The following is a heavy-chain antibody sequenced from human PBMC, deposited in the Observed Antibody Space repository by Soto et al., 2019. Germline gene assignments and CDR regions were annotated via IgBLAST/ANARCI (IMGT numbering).Heavy chain of an antibody. CDR1: GLIFGNHW. CDR3: AAWARSNWSDY. J-gene: IGHJ4*02. D-gene: IGHD6-13*01. Sequence: EVQLVESGGGLVQPGGSLRLSCSASGLIFGNHWMGWVRQFPGKGLEYVANIKYDASEKHYGDYGRGRFTISRDNAKNTLYLQMNSLRAEDSAVYSCAAWARSNWSDYWGRGTLVIVSS. CDR2: IKYDASEK. V-gene: IGHV3-7*02.